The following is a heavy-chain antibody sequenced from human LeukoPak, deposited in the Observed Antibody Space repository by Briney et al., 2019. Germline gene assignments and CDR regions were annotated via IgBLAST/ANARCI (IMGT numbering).Heavy chain of an antibody. Sequence: PSETLSLTCAVYGGSFSGYYWSWIRQPPGKGLEWIGEINHSGSTNYNPSLKSRVTMSVDTSKNQFSLKLSSVTAADTAVYYCARGGYYQRQYGMDVWGQGTTVTVSS. V-gene: IGHV4-34*01. CDR2: INHSGST. D-gene: IGHD3-22*01. CDR1: GGSFSGYY. J-gene: IGHJ6*02. CDR3: ARGGYYQRQYGMDV.